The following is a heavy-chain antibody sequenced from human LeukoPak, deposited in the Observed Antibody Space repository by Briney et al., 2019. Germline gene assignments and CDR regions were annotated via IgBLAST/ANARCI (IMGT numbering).Heavy chain of an antibody. CDR2: ISWNSGSI. V-gene: IGHV3-9*01. D-gene: IGHD3-10*01. J-gene: IGHJ4*02. Sequence: GGPLRLSCAASGFTFDDYAMHWVRQAPGKGLEWVSGISWNSGSIGYADSVKGRFTISRDNAKNSLYLQMNSLRAEDTALYYCAKTWFGELLSPSPFDYWGQGTLVTVSS. CDR1: GFTFDDYA. CDR3: AKTWFGELLSPSPFDY.